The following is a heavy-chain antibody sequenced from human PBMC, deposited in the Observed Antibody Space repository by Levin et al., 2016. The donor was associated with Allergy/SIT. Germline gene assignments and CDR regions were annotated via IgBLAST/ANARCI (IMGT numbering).Heavy chain of an antibody. D-gene: IGHD1-26*01. V-gene: IGHV3-21*01. J-gene: IGHJ4*02. Sequence: WIRQPPGKGLEWVSFIDSSSNYIYYADSVKGRFTISRDNAKNSLYLQMNSLRAEDTAVYFCARNPSRLRGGSLIDYWGQGTLVTVSS. CDR2: IDSSSNYI. CDR3: ARNPSRLRGGSLIDY.